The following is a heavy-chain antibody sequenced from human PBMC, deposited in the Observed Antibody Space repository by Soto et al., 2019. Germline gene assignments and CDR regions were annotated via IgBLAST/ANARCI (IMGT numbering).Heavy chain of an antibody. CDR3: AKAAYSSRGYYYAMDA. Sequence: PGGSLRLSCAASGFTFDDYTMHWVRQAPGKGLEWVGLVSWYDDTTYCADSVRGRCTISRHNSKNSLYLQLDSLRTEDTALYYCAKAAYSSRGYYYAMDAWGQGTTVTVSS. J-gene: IGHJ6*02. CDR1: GFTFDDYT. V-gene: IGHV3-43*01. D-gene: IGHD6-13*01. CDR2: VSWYDDTT.